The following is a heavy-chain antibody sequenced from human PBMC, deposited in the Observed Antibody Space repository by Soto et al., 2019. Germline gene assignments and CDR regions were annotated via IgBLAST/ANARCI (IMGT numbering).Heavy chain of an antibody. V-gene: IGHV4-4*07. D-gene: IGHD3-3*01. CDR2: IYSSGST. Sequence: SETLSLTCTVSGGAISTYYWTWIRQPAGKGLEWIVRIYSSGSTKYNPSLQSRVTMSLDTSNNQFSLRLTSVTAADTAVYYCARGQRFSDWFDXWGQGTSVTVSX. CDR1: GGAISTYY. CDR3: ARGQRFSDWFDX. J-gene: IGHJ5*02.